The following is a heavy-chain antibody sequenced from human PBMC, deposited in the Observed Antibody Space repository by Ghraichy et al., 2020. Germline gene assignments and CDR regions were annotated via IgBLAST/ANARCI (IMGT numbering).Heavy chain of an antibody. J-gene: IGHJ5*01. CDR3: ARGILRLPSSPWYDF. D-gene: IGHD6-13*01. CDR1: GGSFSGYY. V-gene: IGHV4-34*01. Sequence: SQTLSLTCAVSGGSFSGYYWSWIRQSPGKGLEWIGLLNHSGSTIYNPSLRSRVTISVDTSTNQFSLKVASMTAADTAVYYCARGILRLPSSPWYDFWGQGTLITVSS. CDR2: LNHSGST.